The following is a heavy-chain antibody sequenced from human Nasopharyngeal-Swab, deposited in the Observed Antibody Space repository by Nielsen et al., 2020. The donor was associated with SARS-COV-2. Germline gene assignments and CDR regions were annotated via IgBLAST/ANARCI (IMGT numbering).Heavy chain of an antibody. CDR1: GGSISSYY. D-gene: IGHD3-9*01. V-gene: IGHV4-4*07. Sequence: SETLSLTCTVSGGSISSYYWSWIRQPAGKGLEWIGRIYTSGGTNYNPSLKSRVTMSVDTSKNQFSLKLSSVTAADTAVYYCARYNDILTGYPQFDPWGQGTLVTVSS. CDR3: ARYNDILTGYPQFDP. J-gene: IGHJ5*02. CDR2: IYTSGGT.